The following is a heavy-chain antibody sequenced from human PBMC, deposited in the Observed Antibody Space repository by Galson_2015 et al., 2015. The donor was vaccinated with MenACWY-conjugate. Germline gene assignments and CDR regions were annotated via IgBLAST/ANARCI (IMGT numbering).Heavy chain of an antibody. D-gene: IGHD2-2*01. Sequence: SLRLSCATSGFSFSDYAMHWVRQPPGRGLEWVSVIWLDGTRDSYAAAVKGRFTISRDNSRHMLYLQMNNLTPEDSALYYCARDRRPPSMSGPASWGQGTLVTVSS. V-gene: IGHV3-33*01. J-gene: IGHJ1*01. CDR1: GFSFSDYA. CDR2: IWLDGTRD. CDR3: ARDRRPPSMSGPAS.